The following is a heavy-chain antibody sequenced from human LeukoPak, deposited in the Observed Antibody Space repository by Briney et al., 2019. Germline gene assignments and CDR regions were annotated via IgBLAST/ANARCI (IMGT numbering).Heavy chain of an antibody. V-gene: IGHV3-7*01. CDR1: GFTFSSYS. D-gene: IGHD2-2*01. CDR3: ARIGYSSSCTDY. CDR2: IKQDGSQT. J-gene: IGHJ4*02. Sequence: GGSLRLSCAASGFTFSSYSMSWVRQAPGKGLEWVANIKQDGSQTYYVDSVKGRFTISRDNAKNSVYLQMNSLRAGDTAIYYCARIGYSSSCTDYWGQGTLVTVSS.